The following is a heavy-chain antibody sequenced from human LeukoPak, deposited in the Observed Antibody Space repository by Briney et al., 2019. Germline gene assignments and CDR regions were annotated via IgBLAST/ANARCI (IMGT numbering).Heavy chain of an antibody. V-gene: IGHV4/OR15-8*02. CDR3: SEETGAFSPFGY. CDR1: GGSISGPNW. CDR2: ISLTGQT. J-gene: IGHJ4*02. D-gene: IGHD7-27*01. Sequence: SETLSLTRGLAGGSISGPNWWSWVRQPPGQGLEWIGEISLTGQTNYNPSLNGRVTMSLDKSSNQLSLNLTSVTAADKATYHCSEETGAFSPFGYWGQGTLVIVSS.